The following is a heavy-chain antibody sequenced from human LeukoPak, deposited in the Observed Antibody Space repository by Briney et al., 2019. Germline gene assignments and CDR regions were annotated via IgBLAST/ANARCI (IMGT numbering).Heavy chain of an antibody. CDR2: IYHSVST. CDR3: ARGVIGRGTYRFVP. CDR1: GGSFRGDY. V-gene: IGHV4-34*01. Sequence: TETLSLTFSVYGGSFRGDYCGSSRPPPGKGAERVGEIYHSVSTNYNPSLAGRVSLSVYTPQNNFSLKMTSATAACTPVYFCARGVIGRGTYRFVPWGQGTLVTVSS. J-gene: IGHJ5*02. D-gene: IGHD3-16*02.